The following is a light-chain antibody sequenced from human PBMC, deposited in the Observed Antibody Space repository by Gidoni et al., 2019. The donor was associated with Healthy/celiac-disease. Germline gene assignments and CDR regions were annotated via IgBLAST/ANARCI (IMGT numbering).Light chain of an antibody. CDR3: QQRSNWPWT. CDR2: DAS. J-gene: IGKJ1*01. CDR1: QIVSSY. Sequence: EIVLTQSPATLSLSPGERATLSCRASQIVSSYSAWYQQKPGQAPRLLIYDASNRATGIPARFSGSGSGTDFTLTISSLEPEDLAVYYCQQRSNWPWTFGQGTKVEIK. V-gene: IGKV3-11*01.